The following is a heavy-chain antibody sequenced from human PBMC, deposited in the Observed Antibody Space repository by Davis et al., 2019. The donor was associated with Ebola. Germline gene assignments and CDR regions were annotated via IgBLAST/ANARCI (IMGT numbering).Heavy chain of an antibody. CDR1: GGSFSGYY. D-gene: IGHD3-10*01. J-gene: IGHJ6*02. Sequence: PSETLSLTCAVYGGSFSGYYWSWIRQPPGKGLEWIGEINHNGSTNYNPSLKSRVTISVDTSKNQFSLKLSSVTAADTAVYYCARGWGGYYYGSGSYRDYYGMDVWGQGTTVTVSS. CDR2: INHNGST. V-gene: IGHV4-34*01. CDR3: ARGWGGYYYGSGSYRDYYGMDV.